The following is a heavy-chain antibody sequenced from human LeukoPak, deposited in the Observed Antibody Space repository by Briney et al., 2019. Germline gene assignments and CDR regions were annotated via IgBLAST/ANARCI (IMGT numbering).Heavy chain of an antibody. Sequence: SETLSLTCAVYGGSFSGYYWSWIRQPPGKGLEWTGYIYYSGSTNYNPSLKSRVTISVDTSKNQFSLKLSSVTAADTAVYYCARDDITYDAFDIWGQGTMVTVSS. CDR2: IYYSGST. CDR3: ARDDITYDAFDI. J-gene: IGHJ3*02. CDR1: GGSFSGYY. V-gene: IGHV4-59*01. D-gene: IGHD3-10*01.